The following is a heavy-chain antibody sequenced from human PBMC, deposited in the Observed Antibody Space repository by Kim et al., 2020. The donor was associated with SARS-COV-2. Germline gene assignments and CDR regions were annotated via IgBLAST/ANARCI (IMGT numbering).Heavy chain of an antibody. CDR1: GGSISSSSYY. V-gene: IGHV4-39*01. Sequence: SETLSLTCTVSGGSISSSSYYWGWIRQPPGKGLEWIGSIYYSGSTYYNPSLKSRVTISVDTSKNQFSLKLSSVTAADTAVYYCASLPATGYYYYYGMDVWGQGTTVTVSS. CDR3: ASLPATGYYYYYGMDV. J-gene: IGHJ6*02. CDR2: IYYSGST. D-gene: IGHD2-15*01.